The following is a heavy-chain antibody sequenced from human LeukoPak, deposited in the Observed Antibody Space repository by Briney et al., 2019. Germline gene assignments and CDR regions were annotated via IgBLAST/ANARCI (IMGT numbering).Heavy chain of an antibody. V-gene: IGHV1-24*01. J-gene: IGHJ4*02. CDR1: EFTVTEFS. D-gene: IGHD3-10*01. CDR2: FVPEEGET. Sequence: ASVKVSCKVSEFTVTEFSMHWVRQAPAKGLEWMGGFVPEEGETIYAQKFQGRFTMTEDTSTDTAYMELSSLRSEDTAVYYCATDLTYFATGSFFDGYWGQGTLVTVSS. CDR3: ATDLTYFATGSFFDGY.